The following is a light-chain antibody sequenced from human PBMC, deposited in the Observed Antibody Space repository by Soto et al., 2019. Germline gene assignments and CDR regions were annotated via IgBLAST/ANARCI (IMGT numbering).Light chain of an antibody. CDR3: SSYATPTNLV. CDR2: EVN. CDR1: RDDIGDHNY. J-gene: IGLJ2*01. V-gene: IGLV2-8*01. Sequence: QSALTQPPSASGSPGQSVTISCAGGRDDIGDHNYVSWYQQYPGKAPKLMIFEVNKRPSGVPDRFSGSKSGNTASLTVSGLQAEDEADYYCSSYATPTNLVFGGGTKLTVL.